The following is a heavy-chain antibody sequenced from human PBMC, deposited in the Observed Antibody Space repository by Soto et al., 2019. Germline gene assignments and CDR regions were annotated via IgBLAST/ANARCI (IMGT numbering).Heavy chain of an antibody. J-gene: IGHJ4*02. CDR3: ASSYYDFWSGYYTAIFDY. D-gene: IGHD3-3*01. CDR2: IYYSGST. Sequence: PSETLSLTCTVSGGSISSSSYYWGWIRQPPGKGLEWIGSIYYSGSTYYNPSLKSRVTISVDTSKNQFSLKLSSVTAADTAVYYCASSYYDFWSGYYTAIFDYWGQGTLVTVSS. V-gene: IGHV4-39*01. CDR1: GGSISSSSYY.